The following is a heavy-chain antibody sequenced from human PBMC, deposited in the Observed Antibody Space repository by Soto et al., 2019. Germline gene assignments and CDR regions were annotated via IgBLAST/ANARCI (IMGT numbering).Heavy chain of an antibody. J-gene: IGHJ6*02. CDR1: GFTVSSNY. Sequence: GGSLRLSCAASGFTVSSNYMSWVRQAPGKGLEWVSVIYSGGSTYYADSVKGRFTISRHNSKNTLYLQMNSLRAEDTAVYYCARVGDYYGSGKSSYYYYYGMDVWGQGTTVTASS. CDR3: ARVGDYYGSGKSSYYYYYGMDV. D-gene: IGHD3-10*01. V-gene: IGHV3-53*04. CDR2: IYSGGST.